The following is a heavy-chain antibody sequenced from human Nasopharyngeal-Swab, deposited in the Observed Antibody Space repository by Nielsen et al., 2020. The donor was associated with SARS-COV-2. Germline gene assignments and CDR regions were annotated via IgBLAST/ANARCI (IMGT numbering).Heavy chain of an antibody. CDR2: INSDGSST. CDR3: ARDPIAVVVAATGWFDP. V-gene: IGHV3-74*01. CDR1: GFTFSSYW. J-gene: IGHJ5*02. D-gene: IGHD2-15*01. Sequence: GGSLRLSCAASGFTFSSYWMHWVRQAPGKGLVWVSRINSDGSSTSYADSVKGRFTISRDNAKNTLYLQMNSLRAEDTAVYYCARDPIAVVVAATGWFDPWGQGTLVTVSS.